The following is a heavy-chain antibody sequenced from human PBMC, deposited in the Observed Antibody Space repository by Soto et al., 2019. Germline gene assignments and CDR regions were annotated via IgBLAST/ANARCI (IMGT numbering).Heavy chain of an antibody. CDR3: TRDGF. D-gene: IGHD5-12*01. V-gene: IGHV3-48*03. Sequence: EVQLVESGGVLVQPGGSLRLSCAASGFPFSSYAMNWVRQTPAKGLEWLSYISDSGGTIHYADSMKGRFTISRDNAKNSLYLQMNSLRDDDTAVYHCTRDGFWGQGTLVTVAS. J-gene: IGHJ4*02. CDR2: ISDSGGTI. CDR1: GFPFSSYA.